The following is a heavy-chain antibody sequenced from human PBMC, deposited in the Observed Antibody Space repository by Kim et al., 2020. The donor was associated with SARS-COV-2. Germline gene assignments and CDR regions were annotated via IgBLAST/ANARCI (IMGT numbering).Heavy chain of an antibody. CDR3: ARGLGNPDY. V-gene: IGHV3-23*01. Sequence: GGSLRLSCAASGFIFGSYDMSWVRQAPGKGLEWVSSIGPSVATTFYADSVKGRFAISRDNSKNTLYLQMNSLRADDTALYFCARGLGNPDYVGQGALVTVSS. D-gene: IGHD7-27*01. J-gene: IGHJ4*02. CDR2: IGPSVATT. CDR1: GFIFGSYD.